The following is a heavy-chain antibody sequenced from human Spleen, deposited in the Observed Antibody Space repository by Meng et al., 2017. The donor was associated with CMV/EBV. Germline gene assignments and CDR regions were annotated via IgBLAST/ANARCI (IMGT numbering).Heavy chain of an antibody. CDR3: ARDRTDWFDP. Sequence: ASVKVSCKAFGYTFTDYYIHWVRQAPGQGLEWVGWINPNSGATKYTQMFQGRVALTRDTSISTAYMEVSGLRSDDTAVYYCARDRTDWFDPWGQGTLVTVSS. CDR2: INPNSGAT. CDR1: GYTFTDYY. D-gene: IGHD1-1*01. V-gene: IGHV1-2*02. J-gene: IGHJ5*02.